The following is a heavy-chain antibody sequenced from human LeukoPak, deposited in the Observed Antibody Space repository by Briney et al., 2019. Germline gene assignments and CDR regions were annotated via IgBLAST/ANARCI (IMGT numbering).Heavy chain of an antibody. V-gene: IGHV3-53*01. CDR1: GFSVSSNY. Sequence: GGSPTLSCVVSGFSVSSNYMAWVRQAPGKGLEWVSVLYSDSRTYYADFVKGRFTISRDNSKNTVYLQMSSLRAEDTAVYYCARRPTLGYGDMYFDYWGQGTLVTAST. CDR2: LYSDSRT. CDR3: ARRPTLGYGDMYFDY. D-gene: IGHD3-16*01. J-gene: IGHJ4*02.